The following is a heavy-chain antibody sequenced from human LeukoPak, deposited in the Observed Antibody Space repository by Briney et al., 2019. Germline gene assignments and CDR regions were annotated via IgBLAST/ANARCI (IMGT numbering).Heavy chain of an antibody. J-gene: IGHJ4*02. Sequence: GRSLRLSCAASGFTFSSYAMHWVRQAPGKGLEWVAVISYDGSNKYYADSVKGRFTISRDNAKNSLYLQMNSLRAEDTAVYYCARDGEYGDYGSDYWGQGTLVTVSS. V-gene: IGHV3-30-3*01. CDR3: ARDGEYGDYGSDY. CDR1: GFTFSSYA. CDR2: ISYDGSNK. D-gene: IGHD4-17*01.